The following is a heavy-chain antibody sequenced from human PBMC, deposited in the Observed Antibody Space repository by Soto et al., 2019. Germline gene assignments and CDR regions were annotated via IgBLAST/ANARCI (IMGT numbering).Heavy chain of an antibody. Sequence: PGGSLRLSCAASGFTFSSYSMNWVRQAPGKGLEWVSSISCSSSYIYYADSVKGRFTISRDNAKNSLYLQMNSLRAEDTAVYYCARDKIAVSEKNWFDPWGQGTLVTVSS. CDR2: ISCSSSYI. CDR3: ARDKIAVSEKNWFDP. V-gene: IGHV3-21*01. D-gene: IGHD6-19*01. CDR1: GFTFSSYS. J-gene: IGHJ5*02.